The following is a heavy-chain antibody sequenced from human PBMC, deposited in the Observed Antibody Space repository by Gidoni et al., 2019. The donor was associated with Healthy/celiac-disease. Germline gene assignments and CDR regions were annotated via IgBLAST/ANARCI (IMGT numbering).Heavy chain of an antibody. CDR1: GFTFSSYG. CDR2: IRYDGSNK. D-gene: IGHD6-13*01. Sequence: QVQLVESGGGVVQPGGSLRLSCAASGFTFSSYGMHWVRQAPGKGLEWVECIRYDGSNKYYADAVKGRFTISRDNSKNTLYLQMNSLRAEDTAVYYCAKDPGSSWVWYFDLWGRGTLVTVSS. CDR3: AKDPGSSWVWYFDL. V-gene: IGHV3-30*02. J-gene: IGHJ2*01.